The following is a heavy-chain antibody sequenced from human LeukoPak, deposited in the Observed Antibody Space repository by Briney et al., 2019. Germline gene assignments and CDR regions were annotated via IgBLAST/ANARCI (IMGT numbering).Heavy chain of an antibody. CDR2: ISSSSSYI. Sequence: GGSLGLSCAASGFTFSSYSMNWVRQAPGKGLEWVSSISSSSSYIYYADSVKGRFTISRDNAKNSLYLQMNSLRAEDTAVYYCARDANVLRYFDWLKRGDYYYGMDVWGQGTTVTVSS. CDR1: GFTFSSYS. V-gene: IGHV3-21*01. D-gene: IGHD3-9*01. CDR3: ARDANVLRYFDWLKRGDYYYGMDV. J-gene: IGHJ6*02.